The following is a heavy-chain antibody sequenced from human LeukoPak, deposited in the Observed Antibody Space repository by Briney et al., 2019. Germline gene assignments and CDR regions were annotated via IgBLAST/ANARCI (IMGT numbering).Heavy chain of an antibody. V-gene: IGHV4-59*01. CDR1: GGSMSTYY. CDR3: ASSTYYDFWSGYPFDY. D-gene: IGHD3-3*01. CDR2: IYYTGST. J-gene: IGHJ4*02. Sequence: KTSETLSLTCTVSGGSMSTYYWTWIRQPPGKGLEWIGFIYYTGSTNYNPSLKSRVTISVDTSKNQFSLKLSSVTAADTAVYYCASSTYYDFWSGYPFDYWGRGTLVTVSS.